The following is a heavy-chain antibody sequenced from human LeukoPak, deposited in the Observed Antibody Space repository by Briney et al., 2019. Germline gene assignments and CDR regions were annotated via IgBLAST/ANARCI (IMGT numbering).Heavy chain of an antibody. CDR2: INAGNGNT. CDR3: ARGEGYSYGYGLFDY. J-gene: IGHJ4*02. D-gene: IGHD5-18*01. V-gene: IGHV1-3*01. CDR1: GYTFTSYA. Sequence: ASVKVSCKASGYTFTSYAMHWVRQAPGQRLEWMGWINAGNGNTKYSQKFQGRVTITRDTSTSTAYMELRSLRSDDTAVYYCARGEGYSYGYGLFDYWGQGTLVTVSS.